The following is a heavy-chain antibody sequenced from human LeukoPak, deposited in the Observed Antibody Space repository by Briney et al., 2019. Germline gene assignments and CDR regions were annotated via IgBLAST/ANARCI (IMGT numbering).Heavy chain of an antibody. D-gene: IGHD3-10*01. Sequence: SETLSLTCTVSGGSIISSNYYWGWIRQPPGKGLEWIVSTYYSGTTYYNPSLKSRVTISVDTSKNQFSLKLKSVTAADTAVYYCARDGEYGSGSYYNPVNWFDPWGQGTLVTVSS. V-gene: IGHV4-39*07. CDR1: GGSIISSNYY. CDR2: TYYSGTT. CDR3: ARDGEYGSGSYYNPVNWFDP. J-gene: IGHJ5*02.